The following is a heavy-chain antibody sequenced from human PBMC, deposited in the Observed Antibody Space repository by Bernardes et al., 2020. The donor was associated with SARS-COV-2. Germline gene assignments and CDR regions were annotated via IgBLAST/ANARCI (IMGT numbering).Heavy chain of an antibody. D-gene: IGHD6-13*01. V-gene: IGHV3-53*01. CDR3: AGMIAAAGTNYYYYYGMDV. CDR1: GFTVRSNY. Sequence: GGSLRLSFAASGFTVRSNYISWVRPSPGKGLEWVSVIYSGGSTYYADSVKGRFTISRDNSKNTLYLQMNSLRAEDTAVYYCAGMIAAAGTNYYYYYGMDVWGQGTTVTVSS. CDR2: IYSGGST. J-gene: IGHJ6*02.